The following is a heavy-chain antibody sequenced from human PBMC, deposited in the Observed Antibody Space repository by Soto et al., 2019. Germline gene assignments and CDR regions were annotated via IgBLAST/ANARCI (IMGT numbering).Heavy chain of an antibody. CDR1: GYTFTSYG. CDR2: ISAYNGNT. V-gene: IGHV1-18*01. D-gene: IGHD2-2*02. Sequence: ASVKVSCKASGYTFTSYGISWVRQAPGQGLEWMGWISAYNGNTNYAQKLQGRVTMTTDTSTSTAYMELRSLRSDDTAVYYCARASPSIVVVPAAIGPISINLYNWFDPWGQGTLVTVSS. J-gene: IGHJ5*02. CDR3: ARASPSIVVVPAAIGPISINLYNWFDP.